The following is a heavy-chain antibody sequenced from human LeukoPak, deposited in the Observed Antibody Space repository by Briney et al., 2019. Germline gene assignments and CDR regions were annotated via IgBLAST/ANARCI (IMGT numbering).Heavy chain of an antibody. CDR2: INPSGGST. D-gene: IGHD2-2*01. CDR3: ARENSAAIYYYYYMDV. V-gene: IGHV1-46*01. J-gene: IGHJ6*03. Sequence: ASVKVSCKASGYTFTSYYMHWVRQAPGRGLEWMGIINPSGGSTSYAQKFQGRVTMTRDMSTSTVYMELSSLRSEDTAVYYCARENSAAIYYYYYMDVWGKGTTVTVSS. CDR1: GYTFTSYY.